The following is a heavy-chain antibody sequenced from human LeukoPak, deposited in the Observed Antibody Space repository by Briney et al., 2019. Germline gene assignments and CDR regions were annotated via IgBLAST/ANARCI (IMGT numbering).Heavy chain of an antibody. CDR1: GYTFTGYY. CDR3: ARASYDILTGYSGGTDY. Sequence: GASVKVSCKASGYTFTGYYMHWVRQAPGQGLEWMGIINPSGGSTSYAQKFQGGVTMTRDMSTSTVYMELRSLRSDDTAVYYCARASYDILTGYSGGTDYWGQGTLVTVSS. CDR2: INPSGGST. J-gene: IGHJ4*02. V-gene: IGHV1-46*01. D-gene: IGHD3-9*01.